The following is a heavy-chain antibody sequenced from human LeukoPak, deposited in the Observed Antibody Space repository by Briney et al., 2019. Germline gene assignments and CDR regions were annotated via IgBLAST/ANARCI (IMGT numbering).Heavy chain of an antibody. Sequence: GGSLRLSCAASGFTFDDYAMHWVRQAPGKGLEWVSGISWNSGSIGYADSVKGRFTISRDNAKNSLYLQMNSLRAEYTALYYCAKDRGYSYGQYYYYYGMDVWGQGTTVTVSS. J-gene: IGHJ6*02. CDR1: GFTFDDYA. V-gene: IGHV3-9*01. CDR3: AKDRGYSYGQYYYYYGMDV. D-gene: IGHD5-18*01. CDR2: ISWNSGSI.